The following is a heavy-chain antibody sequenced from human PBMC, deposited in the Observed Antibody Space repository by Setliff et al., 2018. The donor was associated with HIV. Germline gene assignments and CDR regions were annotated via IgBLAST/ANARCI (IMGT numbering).Heavy chain of an antibody. CDR3: AKDPLMWGGSYYYFDY. CDR2: IQYDGSNK. D-gene: IGHD1-26*01. J-gene: IGHJ4*02. Sequence: GGSLRLSCAASGFTFSSFGMHWVRQAPGKGLEWVSFIQYDGSNKYYAESVKGRFTISRDNSKSTLYLQMNSLRPEDTAVYYCAKDPLMWGGSYYYFDYWGQGTLVTVSS. CDR1: GFTFSSFG. V-gene: IGHV3-30*02.